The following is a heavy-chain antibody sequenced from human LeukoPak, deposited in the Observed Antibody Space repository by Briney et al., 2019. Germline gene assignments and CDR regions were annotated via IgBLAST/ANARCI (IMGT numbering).Heavy chain of an antibody. CDR1: GGTFSSYA. CDR3: ARDDCSGGRCHSAFQH. J-gene: IGHJ1*01. D-gene: IGHD2-15*01. V-gene: IGHV1-69*04. CDR2: IIPILGIA. Sequence: ASVKVSCKASGGTFSSYAISWVRQAPGQGLEWMGRIIPILGIANYAQKFQGRVTITADKSTSTAYMELSSLRSEDTAVYYCARDDCSGGRCHSAFQHWGQGTLVTVSS.